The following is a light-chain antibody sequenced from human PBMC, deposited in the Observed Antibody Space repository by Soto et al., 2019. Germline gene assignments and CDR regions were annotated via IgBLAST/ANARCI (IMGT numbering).Light chain of an antibody. Sequence: EIVLTHSPATLSLSPGERATLSCRASQSVSSYLAWYQQKPGQAPRLLIYDASSRATGIPARFSGSGSGTDFTLTISSLEPEDFAVYYCQQRSNWPLFTFGPGTKVDIK. CDR1: QSVSSY. CDR2: DAS. CDR3: QQRSNWPLFT. J-gene: IGKJ3*01. V-gene: IGKV3-11*01.